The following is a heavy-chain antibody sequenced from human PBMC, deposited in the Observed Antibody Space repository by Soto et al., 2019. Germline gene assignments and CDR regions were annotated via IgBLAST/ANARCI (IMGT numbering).Heavy chain of an antibody. CDR1: EFTFNRHP. CDR2: ISHDGNNK. V-gene: IGHV3-30-3*01. Sequence: GGSLRLSCAASEFTFNRHPLHWVRQAPGKGLEWVAVISHDGNNKYYADSVKGRFTISRDNSMNMLYLQMHGLRTEDTAIFYCARASGHIYATLHGPFDHWGQGALDTVSS. D-gene: IGHD2-8*01. J-gene: IGHJ4*02. CDR3: ARASGHIYATLHGPFDH.